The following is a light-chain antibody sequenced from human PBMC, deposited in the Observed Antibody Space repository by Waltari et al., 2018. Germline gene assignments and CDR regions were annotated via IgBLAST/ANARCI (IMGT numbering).Light chain of an antibody. V-gene: IGKV3-20*01. CDR1: QSVSRA. CDR2: GAS. J-gene: IGKJ1*01. CDR3: QHYLKLPVT. Sequence: EIVLTHSPGTLPLSLGDRATVSCSASQSVSRALAWYQQKPGQAPRLLIYGASTRATGIPDRFSGSGSGTDFSLTISRLEPDDFAVYYCQHYLKLPVTFGQGTTVEI.